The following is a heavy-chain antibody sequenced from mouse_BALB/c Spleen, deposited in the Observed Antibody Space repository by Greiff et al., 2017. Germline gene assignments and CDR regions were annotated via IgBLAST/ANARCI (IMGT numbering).Heavy chain of an antibody. CDR3: AREEYYGRGDY. CDR1: GYTFTSYW. D-gene: IGHD1-1*01. V-gene: IGHV1-7*01. J-gene: IGHJ2*01. Sequence: QVQLQQSGAELAKPGASVKMSCKASGYTFTSYWMHWVKQRPGQGLEWIGYINPSTGYTEYNQKFKDKATLTADKSSSTAYMQLSSLTSEDSAVYYCAREEYYGRGDYWGQGTTLTVSS. CDR2: INPSTGYT.